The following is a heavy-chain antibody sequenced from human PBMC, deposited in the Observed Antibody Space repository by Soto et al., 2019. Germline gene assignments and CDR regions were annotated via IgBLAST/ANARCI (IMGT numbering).Heavy chain of an antibody. CDR1: GFTFSSYG. V-gene: IGHV3-30*18. J-gene: IGHJ3*02. D-gene: IGHD6-13*01. Sequence: GGSLRLSCAASGFTFSSYGMHWVRQTPGRGLEWVAVISYDGSNTYYTDSVKGRFTISRDNSKNTLYLQMNSLRPEDTAIYYCAKLRSSSWTQYAFDIWGHGTMVTVSS. CDR2: ISYDGSNT. CDR3: AKLRSSSWTQYAFDI.